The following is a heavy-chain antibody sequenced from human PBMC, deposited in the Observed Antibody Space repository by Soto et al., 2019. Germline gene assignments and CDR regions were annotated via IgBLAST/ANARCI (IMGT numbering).Heavy chain of an antibody. V-gene: IGHV1-18*01. CDR3: ARGPPRGYSGYDCYYGMDV. CDR2: ISAYNGNT. J-gene: IGHJ6*02. CDR1: GYTFTSYG. Sequence: GASVKVSCKASGYTFTSYGMSWVRQAPGQGLEWMGWISAYNGNTNYARKPQGPVTMTTDTTTITAYMELRSLRSDDAAVYYCARGPPRGYSGYDCYYGMDVWGQGTTVTVSS. D-gene: IGHD5-12*01.